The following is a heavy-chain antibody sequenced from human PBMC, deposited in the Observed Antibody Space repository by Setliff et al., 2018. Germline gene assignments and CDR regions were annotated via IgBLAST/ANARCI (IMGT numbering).Heavy chain of an antibody. CDR3: TKDSSGRDAFDI. Sequence: GGSLRLSCAASGFSFSSYAMNWVRQAPGKGLEWVSGISGGGSRTYYADSVKGRVTISRDNSKDTLYLQRNIVRAEDTAVYYCTKDSSGRDAFDIWGQGTMVTVSS. CDR2: ISGGGSRT. CDR1: GFSFSSYA. V-gene: IGHV3-23*01. D-gene: IGHD3-22*01. J-gene: IGHJ3*02.